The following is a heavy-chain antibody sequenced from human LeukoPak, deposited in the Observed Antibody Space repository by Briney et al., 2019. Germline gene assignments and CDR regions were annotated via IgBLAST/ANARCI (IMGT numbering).Heavy chain of an antibody. Sequence: WETLSLTCAVTGNSISSGYYWGWIRQPPGKGLEWIGSIYHTGSTYYNPSLKSRVTISVDTSKNRFSLKLSSVTAADTAVYYCAGLHDSNVYYFYWGQGILVTVSS. J-gene: IGHJ4*02. CDR2: IYHTGST. CDR1: GNSISSGYY. CDR3: AGLHDSNVYYFY. V-gene: IGHV4-38-2*01. D-gene: IGHD3-22*01.